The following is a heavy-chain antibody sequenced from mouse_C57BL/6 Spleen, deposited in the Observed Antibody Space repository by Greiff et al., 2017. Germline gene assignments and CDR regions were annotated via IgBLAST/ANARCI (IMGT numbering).Heavy chain of an antibody. CDR3: ARGNYGGYFDV. CDR2: LDPSDSYT. Sequence: QVQLQQPGAELVMPGASVKLSCKASGYTFTSYWMHWVKQRPGQGLEWIGELDPSDSYTNYHQKFKDKSTLTVDKSSSTAYMQLSSLTSEDSAVYYCARGNYGGYFDVWGTGTTVTVSS. J-gene: IGHJ1*03. V-gene: IGHV1-69*01. D-gene: IGHD2-1*01. CDR1: GYTFTSYW.